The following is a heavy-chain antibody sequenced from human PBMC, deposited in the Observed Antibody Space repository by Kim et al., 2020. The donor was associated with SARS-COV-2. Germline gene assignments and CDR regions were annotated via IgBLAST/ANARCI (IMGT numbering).Heavy chain of an antibody. CDR2: ISGSGGST. CDR3: AKDFAVATIVGSDY. V-gene: IGHV3-23*01. J-gene: IGHJ4*02. D-gene: IGHD5-12*01. CDR1: GFTFSSYA. Sequence: GGSLRLSCAASGFTFSSYAMSWVRQAPGKGLEWVSAISGSGGSTYYADSVKGRFTISRDNSKNTLYLQMNSLRAEDTAVYYCAKDFAVATIVGSDYWGQGTLVTVSS.